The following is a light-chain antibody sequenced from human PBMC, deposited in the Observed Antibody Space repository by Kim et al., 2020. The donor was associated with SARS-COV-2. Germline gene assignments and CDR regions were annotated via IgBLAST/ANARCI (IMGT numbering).Light chain of an antibody. CDR1: QSISTY. V-gene: IGKV1-39*01. CDR2: GAS. CDR3: QQGYST. J-gene: IGKJ2*01. Sequence: DIQMTQSPSSLSASVGDRVTITCRASQSISTYLNWYQQKPGKDPKLLIYGASNLPSGVTSRFSGSGSGTDFTLTISTLQPEDFGTYYCQQGYSTFGQGTKLEI.